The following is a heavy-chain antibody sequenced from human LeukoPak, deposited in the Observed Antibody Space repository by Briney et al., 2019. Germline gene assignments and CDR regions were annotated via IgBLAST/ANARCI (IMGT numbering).Heavy chain of an antibody. V-gene: IGHV3-23*01. D-gene: IGHD2-2*01. CDR3: AGLRGFYCSSTSCYYYYGMDV. CDR1: GFTFSSYA. J-gene: IGHJ6*02. CDR2: ISGSGGST. Sequence: GGSLRLSCAASGFTFSSYAMSWVRQAPGKGLEWVSAISGSGGSTYYADSVKGRFTISRDNSKNTLYLQMNSLRAGDTAVYYCAGLRGFYCSSTSCYYYYGMDVWGQGTTVTVSS.